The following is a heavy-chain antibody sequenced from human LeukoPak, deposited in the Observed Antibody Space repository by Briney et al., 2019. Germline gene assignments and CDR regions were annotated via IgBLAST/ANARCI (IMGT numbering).Heavy chain of an antibody. CDR3: IGGSNMHY. V-gene: IGHV3-7*01. CDR1: GFTFSSYW. CDR2: IKQDGGEK. D-gene: IGHD1-26*01. Sequence: GGSLRLSCAASGFTFSSYWMSWVRQAPGKGLEWVANIKQDGGEKYYADSVKGRFTISRDNAWNSLSVPMNNQRAEDTDVHYFIGGSNMHYWGQGTLVSVSS. J-gene: IGHJ4*02.